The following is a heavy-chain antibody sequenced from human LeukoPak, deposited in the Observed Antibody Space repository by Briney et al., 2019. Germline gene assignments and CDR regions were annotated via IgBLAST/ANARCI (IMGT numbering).Heavy chain of an antibody. D-gene: IGHD3-10*01. CDR2: IYHTENT. CDR1: GGSISSGDYY. Sequence: SETLSLTCTVSGGSISSGDYYWGWIRQPPGKGLEWIGYIYHTENTFHNPSLKSRLTLSIDTSKSQFSLKLTSVTAADTAVYYCARVGRFGEPYYYYGMDVWGRGTTVTVSS. J-gene: IGHJ6*02. V-gene: IGHV4-30-4*01. CDR3: ARVGRFGEPYYYYGMDV.